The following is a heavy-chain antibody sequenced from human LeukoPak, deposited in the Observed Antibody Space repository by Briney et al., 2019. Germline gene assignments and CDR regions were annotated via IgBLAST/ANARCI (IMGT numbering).Heavy chain of an antibody. CDR1: DDSITMYY. V-gene: IGHV4-59*08. CDR2: VDHTGST. CDR3: ARVRLPSWFDP. Sequence: SETLSLTCSVSDDSITMYYWTWIRQPPGKGLEWIGYVDHTGSTNFNPSLNGRVSISRDTTKNLFSLRLRSVTAADTAVYYCARVRLPSWFDPWGQGTLVTVSS. J-gene: IGHJ5*02.